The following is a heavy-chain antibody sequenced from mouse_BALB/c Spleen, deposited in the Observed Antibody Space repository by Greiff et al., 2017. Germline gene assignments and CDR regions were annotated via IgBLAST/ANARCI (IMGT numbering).Heavy chain of an antibody. Sequence: VQLVESGPGLVQPSQSLSITCTVSGFSLTSYGVHWVRQSPGKGLEWLGVIWSGGSTDYNAAFISRLSISKDNSKSQVFFKMNSLQADDTAIYYCARNLGGNYPWFAYWGQGTLVTVSA. CDR3: ARNLGGNYPWFAY. V-gene: IGHV2-4-1*01. J-gene: IGHJ3*01. CDR2: IWSGGST. CDR1: GFSLTSYG. D-gene: IGHD2-1*01.